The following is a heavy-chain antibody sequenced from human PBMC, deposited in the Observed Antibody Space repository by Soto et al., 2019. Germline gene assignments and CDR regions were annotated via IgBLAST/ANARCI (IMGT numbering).Heavy chain of an antibody. CDR3: AREGSGWYLEVKWFDP. Sequence: VASVKVSCKASGYTFTSYGISWVRQAPGQGLEWMGWISAYNGNTNYAQKLQGRVTMTTDTSTSTAYMELRSLRSDDTAVYYCAREGSGWYLEVKWFDPWGQGTLVTVSS. CDR1: GYTFTSYG. D-gene: IGHD6-19*01. V-gene: IGHV1-18*04. CDR2: ISAYNGNT. J-gene: IGHJ5*02.